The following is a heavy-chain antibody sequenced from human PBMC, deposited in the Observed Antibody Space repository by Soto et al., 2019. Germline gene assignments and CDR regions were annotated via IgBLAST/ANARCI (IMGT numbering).Heavy chain of an antibody. CDR3: ARDHSSNYYSAYYGMDV. D-gene: IGHD4-4*01. CDR1: GFTVSSNY. Sequence: EVQLVESGGGLVQPGGSLRLSCAASGFTVSSNYMSWVRQAPGKGLEWVSVIYSGGSTYYADSVKGRFTISRDNSKNTLYLQMNSLRAEDTAVYYCARDHSSNYYSAYYGMDVWGQGTTVTVSS. J-gene: IGHJ6*02. V-gene: IGHV3-66*01. CDR2: IYSGGST.